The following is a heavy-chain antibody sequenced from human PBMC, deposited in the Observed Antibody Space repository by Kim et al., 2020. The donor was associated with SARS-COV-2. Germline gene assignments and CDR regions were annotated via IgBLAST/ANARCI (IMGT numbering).Heavy chain of an antibody. CDR1: GGTFSNYA. V-gene: IGHV1-69*04. D-gene: IGHD2-21*01. CDR2: ILPMVDIP. J-gene: IGHJ5*02. Sequence: SVKVSCKASGGTFSNYAVNWVRQAPGQGLEWMGRILPMVDIPNYARNFQGRLTTTADKSTSTAYMELTGLTSADTAVYYCARGGQVVIDGRASLTPYDHWGQGALVTVSS. CDR3: ARGGQVVIDGRASLTPYDH.